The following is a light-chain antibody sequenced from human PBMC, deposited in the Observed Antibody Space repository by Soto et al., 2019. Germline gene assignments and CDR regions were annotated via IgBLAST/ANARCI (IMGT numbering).Light chain of an antibody. CDR3: QQYDTWPRT. V-gene: IGKV3-15*01. CDR1: QSVSTN. Sequence: EIVLTQSPATLSVSPGERVTLSCRASQSVSTNFAWYLQKPGQAPRLLIYGASTRATAVPARFTASGSGTEFTLSISSLQSDDFGVYYCQQYDTWPRTFGQGTKVDIK. CDR2: GAS. J-gene: IGKJ1*01.